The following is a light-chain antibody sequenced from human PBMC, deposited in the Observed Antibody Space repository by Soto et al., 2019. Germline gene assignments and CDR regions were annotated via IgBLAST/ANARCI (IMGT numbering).Light chain of an antibody. J-gene: IGLJ1*01. Sequence: QSVLTQPPSASGTPGQTVTISCSASTSNIGDNTVVWYQHLPGSAPKVLIYVNDQRPSGVPDRFSGSRSGTSASLTIRGLQSEDEADYYCASWDDSLNGHVFRTGTKVTVL. V-gene: IGLV1-44*01. CDR3: ASWDDSLNGHV. CDR1: TSNIGDNT. CDR2: VND.